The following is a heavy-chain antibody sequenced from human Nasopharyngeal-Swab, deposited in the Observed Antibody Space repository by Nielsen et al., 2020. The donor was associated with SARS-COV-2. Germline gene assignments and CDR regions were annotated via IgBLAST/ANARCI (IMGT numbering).Heavy chain of an antibody. V-gene: IGHV1-46*01. CDR2: INPSGGST. CDR3: ARDGSRDIVVVVVATTSCYFDY. J-gene: IGHJ4*02. D-gene: IGHD2-15*01. Sequence: WARQAPGQGLEWMGIINPSGGSTSYAQKFQGRVTMTRDTSTSTVYMELSSLRSEDTAVYYCARDGSRDIVVVVVATTSCYFDYWGQGTLVTVSS.